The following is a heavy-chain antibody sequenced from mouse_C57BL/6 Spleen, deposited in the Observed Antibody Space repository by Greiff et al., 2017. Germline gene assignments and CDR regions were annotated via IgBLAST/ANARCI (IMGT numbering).Heavy chain of an antibody. Sequence: VQLQQSVAELVRPGASVKLSCTASGFNIKNTYMHWVKQRPEQGLEWIGRIDPANGNTKYAPKFQGKATITADTYSNPAYLQRSSLTSEDTAIYYCAGATVVAHWYFDVWGTGTTVTVSS. D-gene: IGHD1-1*01. CDR3: AGATVVAHWYFDV. CDR2: IDPANGNT. CDR1: GFNIKNTY. V-gene: IGHV14-3*01. J-gene: IGHJ1*03.